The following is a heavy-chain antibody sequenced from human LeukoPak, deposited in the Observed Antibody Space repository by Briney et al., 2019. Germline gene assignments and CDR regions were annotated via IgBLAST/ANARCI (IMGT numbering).Heavy chain of an antibody. Sequence: QTGGSLRLSXAASGFTFSSYAMSWVRQAPGKGLEWVSAISGSGGSTYYADSVKGRFTISRDNSKNTLYLQMNSLRAEDTAVYYCAKDRWVAGTVCFDYWGQRTLVTVSS. CDR2: ISGSGGST. J-gene: IGHJ4*02. V-gene: IGHV3-23*01. CDR1: GFTFSSYA. D-gene: IGHD6-19*01. CDR3: AKDRWVAGTVCFDY.